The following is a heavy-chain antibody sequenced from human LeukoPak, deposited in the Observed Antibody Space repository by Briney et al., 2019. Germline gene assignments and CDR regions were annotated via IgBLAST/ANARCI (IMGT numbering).Heavy chain of an antibody. D-gene: IGHD3-10*01. V-gene: IGHV1-24*01. CDR3: ATSPITMVRGVIITLPLDY. CDR2: FDPEDGET. CDR1: GYTLTQLS. Sequence: GASVKVSCKVSGYTLTQLSMHWVRQAPGKRLEWMGGFDPEDGETIYAQKFRGRVTMTEATSTDTAYMELSSLRYEDTAVYYCATSPITMVRGVIITLPLDYWGQGTVVSVSS. J-gene: IGHJ4*02.